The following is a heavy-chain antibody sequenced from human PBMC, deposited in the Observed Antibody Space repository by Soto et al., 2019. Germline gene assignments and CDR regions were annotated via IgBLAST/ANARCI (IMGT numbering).Heavy chain of an antibody. Sequence: GGSLRLSCAASGFTFSSYAMSWVRQAPGKGLEWVSAISGSGGSTYYADSVKGRFTISRDNSKNTLYLQMNSLRAEDTAVYYCAKDLSGLWFGELAFWFDPWGQGTLVTVSS. V-gene: IGHV3-23*01. CDR1: GFTFSSYA. CDR3: AKDLSGLWFGELAFWFDP. J-gene: IGHJ5*02. CDR2: ISGSGGST. D-gene: IGHD3-10*01.